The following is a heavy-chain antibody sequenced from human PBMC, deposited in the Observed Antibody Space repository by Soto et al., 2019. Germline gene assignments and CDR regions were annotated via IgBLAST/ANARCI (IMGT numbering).Heavy chain of an antibody. Sequence: PGESLKISCKGSGYSFNSYWIGWVRQMPGKGLEWMGIIYPGDSDTRYSPSFQGQVTISADKSISTDYLQWSSLKASDTAMYYCARRGRPSHYGMDVWGQGNTVTVSS. CDR3: ARRGRPSHYGMDV. V-gene: IGHV5-51*01. CDR2: IYPGDSDT. D-gene: IGHD6-25*01. CDR1: GYSFNSYW. J-gene: IGHJ6*02.